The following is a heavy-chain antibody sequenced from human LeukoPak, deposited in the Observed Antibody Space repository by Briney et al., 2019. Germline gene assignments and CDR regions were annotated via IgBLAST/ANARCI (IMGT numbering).Heavy chain of an antibody. V-gene: IGHV3-33*01. CDR1: GFTFSSYG. J-gene: IGHJ4*02. CDR2: IWYDGSNK. D-gene: IGHD2-2*01. CDR3: ATETSLPAALDY. Sequence: PGGSLRLSCAASGFTFSSYGMHWVRQAPGKGLEWVAVIWYDGSNKYYADSVKGRFTISRDNSKNTLYLQMNSLRAEDTAVYYCATETSLPAALDYWGQGTLVTVFS.